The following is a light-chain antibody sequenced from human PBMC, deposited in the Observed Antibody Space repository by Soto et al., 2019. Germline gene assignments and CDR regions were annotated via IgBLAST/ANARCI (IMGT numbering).Light chain of an antibody. CDR2: GAS. Sequence: EILLSLSAVTLSLSPGTRATLSCRATQRGSSSYLAWYQQKPGQAPRLLIYGASSRATGIPARFSGSGSGTDFTLTISRLQPEDFAVYYCQQYGSWPITFGQGTKVDIK. V-gene: IGKV3-20*01. CDR3: QQYGSWPIT. CDR1: QRGSSSY. J-gene: IGKJ1*01.